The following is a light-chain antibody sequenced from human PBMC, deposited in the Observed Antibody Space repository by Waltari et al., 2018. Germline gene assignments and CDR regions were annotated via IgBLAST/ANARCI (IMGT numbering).Light chain of an antibody. J-gene: IGLJ2*01. V-gene: IGLV1-47*01. CDR1: SSNIGNNY. CDR2: WND. CDR3: TSYAGSNILV. Sequence: QTVLTQPPSASGTPGQTVTISCSGSSSNIGNNYVYWYQHLPGTAPRLLIYWNDRRPSGVPDRFSASKSGDTASLTVSGLQAEDEADYYCTSYAGSNILVFGGGTKLTVL.